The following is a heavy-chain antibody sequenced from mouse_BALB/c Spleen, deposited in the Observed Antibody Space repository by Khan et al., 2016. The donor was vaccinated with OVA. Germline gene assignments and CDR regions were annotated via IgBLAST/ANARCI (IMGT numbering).Heavy chain of an antibody. V-gene: IGHV1S136*01. CDR2: INPYNNGT. CDR3: ARRLIFYSYATGFAY. D-gene: IGHD2-12*01. Sequence: VQLQQSGPELVTPGESLTMSCKASGYTLTSYVLHWVKQQPGQGLEWIGYINPYNNGTKNNEKFKGKATLTSDKSSSTVYLKFSSLTSEDSAVYYVARRLIFYSYATGFAYWGQGTLVTVSA. CDR1: GYTLTSYV. J-gene: IGHJ3*01.